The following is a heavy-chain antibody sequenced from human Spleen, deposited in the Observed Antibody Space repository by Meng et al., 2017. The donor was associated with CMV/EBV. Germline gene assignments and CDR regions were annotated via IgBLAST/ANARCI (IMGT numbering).Heavy chain of an antibody. J-gene: IGHJ4*02. CDR1: GYTFTGYY. Sequence: ASVKVSCKASGYTFTGYYVQWVRQAPGQGLEWMGWINPNTGGTNYAQKFQGRVTMTRNTSISTAYMELSSLRSEDTAVYYCARAPSIVGATPPGYWGQGTLVTVSS. V-gene: IGHV1-2*02. D-gene: IGHD1-26*01. CDR2: INPNTGGT. CDR3: ARAPSIVGATPPGY.